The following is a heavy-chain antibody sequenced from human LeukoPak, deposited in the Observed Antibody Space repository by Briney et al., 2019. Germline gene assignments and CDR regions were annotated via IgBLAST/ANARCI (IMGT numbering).Heavy chain of an antibody. J-gene: IGHJ5*02. CDR2: INPNSGGT. CDR3: ATRGYCSGTSCYAPQP. Sequence: ASVKVSCTASGYTFTGYYMHWVRQAPGQGLEWMGWINPNSGGTNYAQKFQGRVTMTRDTSISTAYMELSRLRSDDTAVYYCATRGYCSGTSCYAPQPWGQGTLVTVSS. V-gene: IGHV1-2*02. CDR1: GYTFTGYY. D-gene: IGHD2-2*01.